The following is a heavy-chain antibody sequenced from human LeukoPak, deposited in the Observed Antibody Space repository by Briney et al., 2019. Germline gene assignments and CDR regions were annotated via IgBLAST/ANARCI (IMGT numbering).Heavy chain of an antibody. CDR3: ARVTAATRFVDY. Sequence: SQTLSLTCTVSGGSISSGSYYWSWIRQPAGKGLEWIGRIYTSGSTNYNPSLKSRFTISVDTSKNQFSLKLSSVTAADTAVYYCARVTAATRFVDYWGQGTLVTVSS. V-gene: IGHV4-61*02. CDR2: IYTSGST. CDR1: GGSISSGSYY. J-gene: IGHJ4*02. D-gene: IGHD2-15*01.